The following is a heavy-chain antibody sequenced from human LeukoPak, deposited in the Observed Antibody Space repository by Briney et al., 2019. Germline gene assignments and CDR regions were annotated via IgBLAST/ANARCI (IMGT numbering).Heavy chain of an antibody. CDR1: GFTFSSYA. Sequence: PGRSLRLSCVASGFTFSSYAMHWVRQAPGKGLEWVAVISYDGSNKYYADSVKGRFTISRDNSKNTLYLQMNSLRAEDTAVYYCAREDMLWGQGTLVTVSS. CDR2: ISYDGSNK. J-gene: IGHJ4*02. D-gene: IGHD2-15*01. V-gene: IGHV3-30*01. CDR3: AREDML.